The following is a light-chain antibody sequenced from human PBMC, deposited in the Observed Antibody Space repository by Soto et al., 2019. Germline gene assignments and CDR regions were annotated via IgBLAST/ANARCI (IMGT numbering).Light chain of an antibody. CDR2: EVS. J-gene: IGLJ1*01. CDR3: SSFTSSSTYV. CDR1: SSDIGGYNY. Sequence: QSALTQPASVSGSPGQSIIISGTGTSSDIGGYNYVSWYQHHPGKAPKLMIFEVSNRPSGVSNRFSGSKSGNTASLTISGLQAEDEADYYCSSFTSSSTYVFGTGTKLTVL. V-gene: IGLV2-14*01.